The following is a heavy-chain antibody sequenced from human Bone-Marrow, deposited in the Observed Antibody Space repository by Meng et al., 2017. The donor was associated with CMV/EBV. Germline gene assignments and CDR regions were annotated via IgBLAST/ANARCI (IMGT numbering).Heavy chain of an antibody. Sequence: SGYTFTKYGVSWVRQAPGQGLEWMGWIGAYNANTKYAREIQGRVTMTTDTATSTAYMELRSLRSDDTAVYYCGRAYSAYYASGSLDFWGQGTLVTVSS. D-gene: IGHD3-10*01. J-gene: IGHJ4*02. CDR2: IGAYNANT. CDR1: GYTFTKYG. CDR3: GRAYSAYYASGSLDF. V-gene: IGHV1-18*01.